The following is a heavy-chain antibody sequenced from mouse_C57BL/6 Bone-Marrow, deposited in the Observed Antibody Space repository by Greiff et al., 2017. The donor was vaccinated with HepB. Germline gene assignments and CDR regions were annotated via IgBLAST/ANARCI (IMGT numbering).Heavy chain of an antibody. CDR2: INPGSGGT. D-gene: IGHD1-1*01. CDR1: GYAFTNYL. V-gene: IGHV1-54*01. J-gene: IGHJ1*03. CDR3: ARSPRCYGSSYGYFDV. Sequence: QVQLQQSGAELVRPGTSVKVSCKASGYAFTNYLIEWVKQRPGQGLEWIGVINPGSGGTNYNEKFKGKETLTADKSSSTAYMQLSSLTSEDSAVYFCARSPRCYGSSYGYFDVWGTGTTVTVSS.